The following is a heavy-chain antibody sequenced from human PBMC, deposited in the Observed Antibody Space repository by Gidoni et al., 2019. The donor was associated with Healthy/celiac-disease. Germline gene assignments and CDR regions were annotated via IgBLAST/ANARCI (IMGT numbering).Heavy chain of an antibody. Sequence: QVQLVQSGAEVKKPGASVKVSCNASGYSFTSYYMHWMRQAPGQGLEWMGIINPSGGSTSYAQKFQGRVTMTRDTSTSTVYMELSSLRSEDTAVYYCARAYYYGSGFYFGRVDPWGQGTLVTVSS. J-gene: IGHJ5*02. CDR2: INPSGGST. CDR3: ARAYYYGSGFYFGRVDP. CDR1: GYSFTSYY. D-gene: IGHD3-10*01. V-gene: IGHV1-46*01.